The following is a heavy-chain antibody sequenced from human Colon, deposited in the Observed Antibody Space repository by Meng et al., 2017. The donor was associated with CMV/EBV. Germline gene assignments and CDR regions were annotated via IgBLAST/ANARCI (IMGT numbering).Heavy chain of an antibody. CDR3: ARVLGYSSSVHLNPGLGGGDY. D-gene: IGHD6-13*01. J-gene: IGHJ4*02. Sequence: GESLKISCAASGFSFSNYEVNWVRQAPGKGLEWVAYISRSGDIIYYADSVKGRFTVSRDNANNSLFVQMNSLRAEDTAVYYCARVLGYSSSVHLNPGLGGGDYWGQGTLVTVSS. CDR1: GFSFSNYE. V-gene: IGHV3-48*03. CDR2: ISRSGDII.